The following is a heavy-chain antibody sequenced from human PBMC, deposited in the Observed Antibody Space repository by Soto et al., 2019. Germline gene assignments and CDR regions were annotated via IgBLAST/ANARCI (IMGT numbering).Heavy chain of an antibody. J-gene: IGHJ4*02. D-gene: IGHD3-10*01. CDR3: AKGPQGGYFDSGSFSSGGY. CDR1: GGSFSGYY. CDR2: VNHSGRT. V-gene: IGHV4-34*01. Sequence: SETLSLTCAVYGGSFSGYYWSWIRQPPGKGLEWIGEVNHSGRTNYNPTLKSRVTISVDTSKNQLSLKLNSVTAADTAVYYCAKGPQGGYFDSGSFSSGGYWGQGTLVTAPQ.